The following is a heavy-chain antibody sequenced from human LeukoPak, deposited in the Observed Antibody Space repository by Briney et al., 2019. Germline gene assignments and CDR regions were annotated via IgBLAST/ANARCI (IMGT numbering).Heavy chain of an antibody. Sequence: GGSLRLSCAASGFTFSSYWMHWVRQAPGKWLVWVSRINSDGSSTSYADSVKGRFTISRDNAKNSLHLQMNSLRAEDTAVYYCAGGGYGSGTTKGEIDYWGQGTLVTVSS. V-gene: IGHV3-74*01. J-gene: IGHJ4*02. D-gene: IGHD3-10*01. CDR2: INSDGSST. CDR3: AGGGYGSGTTKGEIDY. CDR1: GFTFSSYW.